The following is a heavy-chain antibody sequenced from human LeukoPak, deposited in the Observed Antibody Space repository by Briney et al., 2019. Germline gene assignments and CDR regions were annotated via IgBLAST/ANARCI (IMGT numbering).Heavy chain of an antibody. D-gene: IGHD1-14*01. CDR2: IYSSDAT. Sequence: GGSLRLSCVVSGFIVSSNYMSWVRQAPGKGLEWVSIIYSSDATYYADSVKGRFTVSRDKAKNTLYLQMNSLRADDTAVYYCARETPGSRVFDSWGQGTLVTVSS. V-gene: IGHV3-66*01. J-gene: IGHJ4*02. CDR1: GFIVSSNY. CDR3: ARETPGSRVFDS.